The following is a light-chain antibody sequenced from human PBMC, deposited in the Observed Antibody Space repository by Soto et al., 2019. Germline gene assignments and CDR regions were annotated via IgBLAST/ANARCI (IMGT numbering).Light chain of an antibody. CDR3: FPFATTSNRL. J-gene: IGLJ1*01. CDR1: SSDIGAYDY. Sequence: QSALTQPASLSGSPGESITISCTGTSSDIGAYDYVSWFQQHPGKAPKLMISEVNNRPSGVSNRFSGSKSGNTAYLTISGLQVEDEAEYFCFPFATTSNRLFGNGTKVTVL. V-gene: IGLV2-14*01. CDR2: EVN.